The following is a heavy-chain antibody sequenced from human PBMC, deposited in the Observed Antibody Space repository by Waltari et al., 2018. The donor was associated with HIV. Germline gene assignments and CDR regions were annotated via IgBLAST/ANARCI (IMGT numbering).Heavy chain of an antibody. Sequence: QVQLQESGPGLVKPSETLSLTCTVSGYSISSGYYWGWIRQPPGKGLEWSGSIYHSGSTYYNPSLKSRVTISVDTSKNQFSLKLSSVTAADTAVYYCARAFYIVVVTAQYNWFDPWGQGTLVTVSS. V-gene: IGHV4-38-2*02. CDR3: ARAFYIVVVTAQYNWFDP. D-gene: IGHD2-21*02. CDR2: IYHSGST. CDR1: GYSISSGYY. J-gene: IGHJ5*02.